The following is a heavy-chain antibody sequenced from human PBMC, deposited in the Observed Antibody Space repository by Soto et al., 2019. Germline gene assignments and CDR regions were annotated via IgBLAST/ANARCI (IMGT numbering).Heavy chain of an antibody. CDR2: INPNSGGT. Sequence: QVQLVQSGAEVKKPGASVKVSCKASGYTFTGYYMHWVRQAPGQGLEWMGWINPNSGGTNYAQKFQGWVTMTRDTSISTAYMELSRLRSDDTAVYYCARDHTRKIYDYIWGSYRYTGYAFDIWGQGTMVTVSS. J-gene: IGHJ3*02. CDR1: GYTFTGYY. CDR3: ARDHTRKIYDYIWGSYRYTGYAFDI. V-gene: IGHV1-2*04. D-gene: IGHD3-16*02.